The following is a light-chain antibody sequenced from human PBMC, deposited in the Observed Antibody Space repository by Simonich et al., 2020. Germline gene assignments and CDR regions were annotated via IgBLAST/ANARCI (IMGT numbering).Light chain of an antibody. Sequence: QSALTQPASVSGSPGQSITISCTGTSSDVDGYNYVSWYQQHPGKAPKLMIYDVSNRPSGFSNRFSGSKSGNTASLTISGLQAEDEADYYCCSYAGSSTWVFGGGTKLTVL. CDR2: DVS. J-gene: IGLJ3*02. CDR1: SSDVDGYNY. V-gene: IGLV2-14*03. CDR3: CSYAGSSTWV.